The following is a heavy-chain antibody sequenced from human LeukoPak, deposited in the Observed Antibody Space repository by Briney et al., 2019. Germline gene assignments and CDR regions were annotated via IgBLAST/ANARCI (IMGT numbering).Heavy chain of an antibody. Sequence: GGSLRLSCAASGFTFSSYAMSWARQAPGRGLEWVSEISGSGSNTYYADSVKGRFTISRDNSKNTLYLQMNSLRAEDAAVYYCAKDQTSSGWYFDYWGQGTLVTVSS. V-gene: IGHV3-23*01. CDR3: AKDQTSSGWYFDY. D-gene: IGHD6-19*01. CDR1: GFTFSSYA. CDR2: ISGSGSNT. J-gene: IGHJ4*02.